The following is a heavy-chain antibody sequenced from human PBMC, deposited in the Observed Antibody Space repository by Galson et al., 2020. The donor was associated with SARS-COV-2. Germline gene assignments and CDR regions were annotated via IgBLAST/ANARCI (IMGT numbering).Heavy chain of an antibody. CDR1: GFTFSSYA. D-gene: IGHD5-12*01. CDR3: ANAEATGDFQH. CDR2: ISGSGGST. V-gene: IGHV3-23*01. Sequence: ESLKISCAASGFTFSSYAMSWVRQAPGKGLEWVSAISGSGGSTYYADSVKGRFTISRDNSKNTLYLQMNSLRAEDTAVYYCANAEATGDFQHWGQGTLVTVSS. J-gene: IGHJ1*01.